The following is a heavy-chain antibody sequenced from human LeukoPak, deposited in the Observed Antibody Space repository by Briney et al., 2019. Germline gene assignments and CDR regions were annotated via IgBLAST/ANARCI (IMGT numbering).Heavy chain of an antibody. J-gene: IGHJ4*02. V-gene: IGHV4-59*01. CDR3: AVGPNHYYFDD. CDR1: GGSTSSYY. D-gene: IGHD1-14*01. CDR2: VHNSGTT. Sequence: SETLSLTCTVSGGSTSSYYWSWIRQPPGKGLEWIGNVHNSGTTNYNPSLKSRVTIFLDRAKNQFSLKLTSMTAADTAVYFCAVGPNHYYFDDWGQGALVTVSS.